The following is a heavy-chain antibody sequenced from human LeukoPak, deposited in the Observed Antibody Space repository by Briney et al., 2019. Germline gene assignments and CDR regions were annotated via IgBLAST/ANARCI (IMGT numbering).Heavy chain of an antibody. J-gene: IGHJ4*02. V-gene: IGHV3-43*02. CDR2: ISGDGGST. CDR3: AKDLLGSCPPSYYFDF. CDR1: GFTFDDYA. Sequence: GGSLRLSCAASGFTFDDYAMHWVRQAPGKGLEWVSLISGDGGSTYYADSVKGRFTISRDNSKNSLHLQMNSLRTEDTALYYCAKDLLGSCPPSYYFDFWGQGTLVTVSS. D-gene: IGHD1-26*01.